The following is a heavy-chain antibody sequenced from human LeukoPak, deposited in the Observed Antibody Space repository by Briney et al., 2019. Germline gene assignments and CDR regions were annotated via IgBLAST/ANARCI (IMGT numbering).Heavy chain of an antibody. CDR1: GGSISSSSYY. J-gene: IGHJ4*02. CDR2: LYHSGST. CDR3: ARYSGYGWHIDY. V-gene: IGHV4-39*07. D-gene: IGHD5-12*01. Sequence: SETLSLTCTVSGGSISSSSYYGGWIRQPPAKGLEWIGSLYHSGSTYYNPSLKSRVTISVDTSKNQFSLKLSSVTAADTAVYYCARYSGYGWHIDYGGQGTLVTVSS.